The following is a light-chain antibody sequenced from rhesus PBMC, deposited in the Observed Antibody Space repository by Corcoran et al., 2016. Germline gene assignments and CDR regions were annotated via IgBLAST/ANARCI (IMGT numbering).Light chain of an antibody. CDR2: EVL. CDR1: SSDIGTYNN. CDR3: NSYAGSNTYI. V-gene: IGLV2-32*02. Sequence: QAALTQPRSVSESPGHSVTISCTETSSDIGTYNNVSWYQQHPGTAPKLMIYEVLKRPSGVSDRVSGSKSPNTASLTISGLQAEDEADYYCNSYAGSNTYIFGAGTRVTVL. J-gene: IGLJ1*01.